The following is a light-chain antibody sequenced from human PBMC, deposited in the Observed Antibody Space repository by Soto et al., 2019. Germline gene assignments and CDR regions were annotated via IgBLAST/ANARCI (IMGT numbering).Light chain of an antibody. Sequence: QSALTQPASVSGSPGQSITISCTGTSSDVAGYNHVSWYQHHPGKAPKLMIYEVTKRPSGVSNRFSGSKSGDTASLTISGLQAEDEADYYCSSYTSISALDVFXTGTKVTVL. CDR2: EVT. CDR1: SSDVAGYNH. V-gene: IGLV2-14*01. J-gene: IGLJ1*01. CDR3: SSYTSISALDV.